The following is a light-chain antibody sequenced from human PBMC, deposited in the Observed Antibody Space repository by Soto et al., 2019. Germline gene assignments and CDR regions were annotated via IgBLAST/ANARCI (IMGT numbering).Light chain of an antibody. J-gene: IGLJ2*01. V-gene: IGLV1-51*01. CDR3: GAWDNSLSIAL. CDR1: SSNIGNNY. CDR2: DSN. Sequence: QSVLTQPPSLSAAPGQKVTISCSGSSSNIGNNYVSWYQQLPGTAPKLLIYDSNKRPSGIPDRFSGSKSGTSATLGITGLQTGDEADYYCGAWDNSLSIALFGGGTKLTVL.